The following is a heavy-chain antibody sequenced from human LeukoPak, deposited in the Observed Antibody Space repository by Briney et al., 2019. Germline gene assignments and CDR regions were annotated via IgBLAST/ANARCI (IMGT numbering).Heavy chain of an antibody. Sequence: PSETLSLTCAVYGGSFSGYYWSWIRQPPGKGLEWIGEINHSGSTNYNPSLKSRVTISVDTSKNQFSLKLSSVTAADTAVYYCARGGSYYTNYYYGMDVWGQGTTVTVSS. CDR2: INHSGST. CDR3: ARGGSYYTNYYYGMDV. D-gene: IGHD1-26*01. CDR1: GGSFSGYY. V-gene: IGHV4-34*01. J-gene: IGHJ6*02.